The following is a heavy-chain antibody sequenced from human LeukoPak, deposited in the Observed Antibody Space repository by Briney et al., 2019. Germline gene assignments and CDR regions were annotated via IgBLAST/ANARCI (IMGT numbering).Heavy chain of an antibody. CDR3: VDTAMDFYYYYMDV. CDR1: GGSISSSSYY. CDR2: IYYSGST. J-gene: IGHJ6*03. D-gene: IGHD5-18*01. Sequence: PSETLSLTCTVSGGSISSSSYYWGWIRQPPGKGLEWIGSIYYSGSTYYNPSLKSRVTISVDTSKNQFSLKLSSVTAADTAVYYCVDTAMDFYYYYMDVWGKGTTVTVSS. V-gene: IGHV4-39*07.